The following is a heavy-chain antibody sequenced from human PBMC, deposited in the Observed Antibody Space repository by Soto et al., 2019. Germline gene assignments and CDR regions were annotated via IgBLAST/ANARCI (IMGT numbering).Heavy chain of an antibody. J-gene: IGHJ6*02. CDR2: IIDSGGST. V-gene: IGHV3-23*01. Sequence: PGGSLRLSCAASGFTFSSCAMGWVRQAPGKGLEWVSDIIDSGGSTYYADSVKGRFTISRDNSKSTLYLQMNSLRAEDTALYYCVKGRSYYCYYGVDLWGQGTSVTGSS. CDR1: GFTFSSCA. CDR3: VKGRSYYCYYGVDL.